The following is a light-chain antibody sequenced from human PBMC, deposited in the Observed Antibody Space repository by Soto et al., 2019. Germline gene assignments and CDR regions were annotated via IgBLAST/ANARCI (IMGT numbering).Light chain of an antibody. Sequence: QSVLTQPPSASVTPGQRVTISCSGSRSDIGSNYVYWYQHLPGMAPKRLIYRNDQRPSGVPDRISGSKSGTSASLAIIGLRSEDEAEYYCASWDDSLSVPIFGGGTQLTVL. CDR3: ASWDDSLSVPI. J-gene: IGLJ2*01. CDR1: RSDIGSNY. V-gene: IGLV1-47*01. CDR2: RND.